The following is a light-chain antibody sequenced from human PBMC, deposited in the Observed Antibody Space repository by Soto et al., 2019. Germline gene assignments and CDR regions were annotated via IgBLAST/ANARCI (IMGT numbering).Light chain of an antibody. J-gene: IGKJ4*01. V-gene: IGKV1-33*01. CDR2: DAS. CDR1: QDISNH. Sequence: DIQMTQPPSSLSASVGDRVTITCQASQDISNHLNWYQQKPGKAPKLLIFDASNLETGVPSRFSGSRSGTDSTSTISRLQPEDIATYFCHQYDDPPLTFGGGTKVEIK. CDR3: HQYDDPPLT.